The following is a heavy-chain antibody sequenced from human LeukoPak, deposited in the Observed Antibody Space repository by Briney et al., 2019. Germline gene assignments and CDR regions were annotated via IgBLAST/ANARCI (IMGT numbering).Heavy chain of an antibody. Sequence: PGGSLRLSCAASGFTFSSYSMNWVRQAPGKGLEWVSSISSSSSYIYYADSVKGRFTISRDNAKNSLYLQMNSLRAEDTAVYYCAREGLYGDYYDSSGYYFDYWGQGTLFTVSS. V-gene: IGHV3-21*01. J-gene: IGHJ4*02. CDR3: AREGLYGDYYDSSGYYFDY. CDR2: ISSSSSYI. D-gene: IGHD3-22*01. CDR1: GFTFSSYS.